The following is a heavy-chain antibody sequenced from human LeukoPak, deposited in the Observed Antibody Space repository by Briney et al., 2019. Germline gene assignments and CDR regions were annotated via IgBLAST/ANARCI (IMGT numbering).Heavy chain of an antibody. V-gene: IGHV3-33*08. Sequence: GGSLRLSCAASGFTFSSYEMNWVRQAPGKGLEWVTIIWFDGTNKYYADSVKGRFSISRDNSKNTLYLQMNSLRPEDTAVYYCARDRGTTSSSGWYFDPWGRGTLVTVSS. D-gene: IGHD2-2*01. CDR2: IWFDGTNK. J-gene: IGHJ2*01. CDR1: GFTFSSYE. CDR3: ARDRGTTSSSGWYFDP.